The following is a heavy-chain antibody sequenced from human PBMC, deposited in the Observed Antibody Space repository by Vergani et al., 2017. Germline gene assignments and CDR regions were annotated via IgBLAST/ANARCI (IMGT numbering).Heavy chain of an antibody. Sequence: QVQLVESGGGVVQPGRSLRLSCAASGFTFSSYGMHWVRQAPGKGLEWVAVIWYDGSNKYYADSVKGRFTISRDNSKNTLYLQMNSLRAEDTAVYYCAKDPVYCSGGSCSAYWGQGTLVTVSS. CDR3: AKDPVYCSGGSCSAY. V-gene: IGHV3-33*06. CDR1: GFTFSSYG. J-gene: IGHJ4*02. D-gene: IGHD2-15*01. CDR2: IWYDGSNK.